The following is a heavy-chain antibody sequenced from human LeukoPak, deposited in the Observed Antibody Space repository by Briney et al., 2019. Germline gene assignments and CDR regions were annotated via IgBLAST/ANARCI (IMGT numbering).Heavy chain of an antibody. CDR2: IGFSGTDT. V-gene: IGHV3-23*01. J-gene: IGHJ4*02. CDR3: ATLIPATGTGY. Sequence: GGSLRLSCAASGFTFSSFGMGWVRQAPGKGLEWVSSIGFSGTDTYYADSLRGRFTISRDNSKNTLYLQMNSLRAEDTAVYYCATLIPATGTGYWGQGTLVTVSS. CDR1: GFTFSSFG. D-gene: IGHD6-13*01.